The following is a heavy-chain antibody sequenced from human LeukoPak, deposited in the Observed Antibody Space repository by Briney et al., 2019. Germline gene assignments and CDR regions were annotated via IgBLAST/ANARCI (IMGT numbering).Heavy chain of an antibody. CDR2: ISAYNGHT. CDR1: GYTFTKYG. CDR3: ARTGIDYGDYGLLDY. J-gene: IGHJ4*02. D-gene: IGHD4-17*01. V-gene: IGHV1-18*01. Sequence: GASVKVSCKASGYTFTKYGITWGRQAPGQGPELVGWISAYNGHTESAQKFQGRVTMTTDTSTNTAYMELRSLRSDDTAVYYCARTGIDYGDYGLLDYWGQGSLVTVSS.